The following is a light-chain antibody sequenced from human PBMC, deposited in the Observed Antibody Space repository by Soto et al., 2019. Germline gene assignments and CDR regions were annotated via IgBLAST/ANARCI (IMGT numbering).Light chain of an antibody. Sequence: DIQMTQSPSTLSASVGDRVTITCRASQSISSWLAWYQQKPGKAPKLLIYKASSLASGVPSRFSGSGSGTEFTLNISSLQPDDFATYYGQQYNSYSPWTFGQGTKVEIK. CDR2: KAS. CDR3: QQYNSYSPWT. V-gene: IGKV1-5*03. J-gene: IGKJ1*01. CDR1: QSISSW.